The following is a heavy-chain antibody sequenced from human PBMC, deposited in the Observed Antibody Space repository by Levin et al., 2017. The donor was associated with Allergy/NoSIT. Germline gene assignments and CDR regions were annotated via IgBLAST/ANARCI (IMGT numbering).Heavy chain of an antibody. CDR3: ARDLGRSISCYDY. J-gene: IGHJ4*02. V-gene: IGHV3-21*01. CDR1: GFTFSTYS. CDR2: ISSSGNYI. D-gene: IGHD3-16*01. Sequence: LSLTCAASGFTFSTYSMNWVRQAPGKGLEWVSSISSSGNYIYYADSMRGRFTISRDNAKNSVFLQMNSLRAEDTAVYYCARDLGRSISCYDYWGQGTLVTVSS.